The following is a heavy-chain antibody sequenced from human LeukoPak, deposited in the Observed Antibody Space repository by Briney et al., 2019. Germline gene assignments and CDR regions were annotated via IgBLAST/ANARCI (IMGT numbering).Heavy chain of an antibody. CDR3: ARGTYRNYGSAGMDV. J-gene: IGHJ6*02. Sequence: SETLSLTCTVSGGSISSGDYYWSWSRQPRGKGLEWCGYIYYSGSTYYTPSLKSRVTISVDTSKNQFALKLSSVPAPDTAVSYCARGTYRNYGSAGMDVWGQGTTVTVSS. CDR2: IYYSGST. V-gene: IGHV4-30-4*01. D-gene: IGHD3-10*01. CDR1: GGSISSGDYY.